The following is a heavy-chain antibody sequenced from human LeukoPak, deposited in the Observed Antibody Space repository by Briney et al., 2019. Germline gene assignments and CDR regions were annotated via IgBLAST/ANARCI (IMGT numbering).Heavy chain of an antibody. CDR3: ARDGSSHYDSSGSYY. D-gene: IGHD3-22*01. CDR1: GYTFTSYD. J-gene: IGHJ4*02. V-gene: IGHV1-8*01. Sequence: ASVKVSCKASGYTFTSYDINWVRQATGQGLEWMGWMNPNSGNTGYAQKFQGRVTMTRNTSISTAYMELRSLRSDDTAVYYCARDGSSHYDSSGSYYWGQGTLVTVSS. CDR2: MNPNSGNT.